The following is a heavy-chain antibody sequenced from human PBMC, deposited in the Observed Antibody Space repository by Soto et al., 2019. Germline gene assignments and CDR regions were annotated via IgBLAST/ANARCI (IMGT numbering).Heavy chain of an antibody. CDR2: IKNKTDGGTT. V-gene: IGHV3-15*01. CDR3: TTDLLVTMVRGVMVSRYY. J-gene: IGHJ4*02. CDR1: GFIFNNAW. Sequence: GGSLRLSCAASGFIFNNAWLSWVRQAPGEGLEWIGRIKNKTDGGTTDFAAPVKGRFTISRDDSKNTLYLQMNSLKIEDTAMYYCTTDLLVTMVRGVMVSRYYWGQGTPVTVSS. D-gene: IGHD3-10*01.